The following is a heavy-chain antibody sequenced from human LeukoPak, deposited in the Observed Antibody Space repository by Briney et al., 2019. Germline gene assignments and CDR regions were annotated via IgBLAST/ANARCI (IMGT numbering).Heavy chain of an antibody. Sequence: PSETLSLTCTVSGGSISSSSYYWGWIRQPPGKGLEWIGTIYYSGSTHYNPSLKSRVTLSVDTSKNQFSLKLTSVTAAETAVYYCARHRLLYCTGASCPLQYFYMDVWGKGTTVTVSS. D-gene: IGHD2-8*02. J-gene: IGHJ6*03. CDR1: GGSISSSSYY. V-gene: IGHV4-39*01. CDR2: IYYSGST. CDR3: ARHRLLYCTGASCPLQYFYMDV.